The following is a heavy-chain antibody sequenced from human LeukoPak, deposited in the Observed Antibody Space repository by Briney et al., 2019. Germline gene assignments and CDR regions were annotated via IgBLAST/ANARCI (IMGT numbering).Heavy chain of an antibody. Sequence: GGSLRLSCAASGFTFSSYGMHWARQAPGTGLEWVAIIWYDGSNKYYADSVKGRFTISRDNSKNTLYLQMNSLRAEDTAVYYCSRAQSTWYSGLDYWGPGTMVTVSS. CDR3: SRAQSTWYSGLDY. J-gene: IGHJ4*02. CDR2: IWYDGSNK. D-gene: IGHD6-13*01. V-gene: IGHV3-33*01. CDR1: GFTFSSYG.